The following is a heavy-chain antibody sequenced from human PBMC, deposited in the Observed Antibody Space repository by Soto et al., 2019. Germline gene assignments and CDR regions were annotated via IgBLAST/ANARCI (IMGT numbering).Heavy chain of an antibody. J-gene: IGHJ6*02. Sequence: SETLYLTCTASGCSIIGIYWSWIRQPPGRGLEWIGFIYYSGDTSYNPSLKSRVTISIDTSKNQFSLKLSSVTAADTAFYYCAREGALLFGGNSDYYSTMDDWGQGTTVTVSS. CDR3: AREGALLFGGNSDYYSTMDD. D-gene: IGHD2-21*02. CDR1: GCSIIGIY. V-gene: IGHV4-59*12. CDR2: IYYSGDT.